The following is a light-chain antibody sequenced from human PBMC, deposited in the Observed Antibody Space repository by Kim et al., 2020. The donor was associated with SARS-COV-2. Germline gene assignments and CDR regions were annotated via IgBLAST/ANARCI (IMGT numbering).Light chain of an antibody. CDR2: AAS. CDR1: QGIRNW. Sequence: SSVSASVGDRVTTSCRAVQGIRNWLAWYQQKPGKAPTLLFYAASSWHSGLPTRFSGRGCGTDFPLPISPLQPEVFATYYCQRAKNSPYTLGRGTKREI. CDR3: QRAKNSPYT. J-gene: IGKJ2*01. V-gene: IGKV1-12*01.